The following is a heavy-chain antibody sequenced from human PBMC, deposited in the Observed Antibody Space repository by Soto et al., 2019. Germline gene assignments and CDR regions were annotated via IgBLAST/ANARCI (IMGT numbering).Heavy chain of an antibody. CDR2: IRSKAYGGTT. CDR3: TRRTRGDRRRGSYYMDV. V-gene: IGHV3-49*03. CDR1: GFTFGDYA. J-gene: IGHJ6*03. Sequence: GGSLRLSCTASGFTFGDYAMSWFRQAPGKGLEWVGFIRSKAYGGTTEYAASVKGRFTISRDDSKSIAYLQMNSLKTEDTAVYYCTRRTRGDRRRGSYYMDVWGKGTTVTVSS. D-gene: IGHD4-17*01.